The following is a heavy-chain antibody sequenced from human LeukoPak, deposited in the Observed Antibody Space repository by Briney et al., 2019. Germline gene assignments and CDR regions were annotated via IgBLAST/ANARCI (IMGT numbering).Heavy chain of an antibody. D-gene: IGHD3-22*01. CDR2: INPSGGST. V-gene: IGHV1-46*01. CDR3: ARDGSPYYYDSSGYWGYMDV. J-gene: IGHJ6*03. Sequence: ASVKVSCKASGYTFTSYYMHWVRQAPGQGLEWMGIINPSGGSTSYAQKFQGRVTMTRDMSTSTVYMELSSLRSEDTDVYYCARDGSPYYYDSSGYWGYMDVWGKGTTVTVSS. CDR1: GYTFTSYY.